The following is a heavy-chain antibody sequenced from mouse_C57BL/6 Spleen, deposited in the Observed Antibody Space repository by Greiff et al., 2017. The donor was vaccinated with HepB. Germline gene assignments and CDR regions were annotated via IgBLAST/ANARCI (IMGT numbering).Heavy chain of an antibody. CDR3: ARGPLLRYLDY. CDR1: GFTFSSYA. CDR2: ISDGGSYT. Sequence: EVQVVESGGGLVKPGGSLKLSCAASGFTFSSYAMSWVRQTPEKRLEWVATISDGGSYTYYPDNVKGRFTISRDNAKNNLYLQMSHLKSEDTAMYYCARGPLLRYLDYWGQGTTLTVSS. V-gene: IGHV5-4*01. J-gene: IGHJ2*01. D-gene: IGHD1-2*01.